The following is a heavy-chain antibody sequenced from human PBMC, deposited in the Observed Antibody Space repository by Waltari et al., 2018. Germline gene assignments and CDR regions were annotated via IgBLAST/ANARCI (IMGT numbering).Heavy chain of an antibody. CDR2: ILPIFGPA. V-gene: IGHV1-69*01. Sequence: QVQLVQSGAEVKKPGSSVKVSCKASGGSFRTYALPWVRQAPGQGLEWLGGILPIFGPATYAQKFQGRVAITADESTSTAYMELNSLGSDDTAIYYCARGNGIVVPAAMRYDYWGQGTLVTVSS. CDR3: ARGNGIVVPAAMRYDY. D-gene: IGHD2-2*01. J-gene: IGHJ4*02. CDR1: GGSFRTYA.